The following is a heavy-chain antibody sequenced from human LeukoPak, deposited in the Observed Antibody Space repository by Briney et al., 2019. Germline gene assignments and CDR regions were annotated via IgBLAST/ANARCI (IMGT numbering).Heavy chain of an antibody. V-gene: IGHV4-30-2*01. Sequence: SETLSLTCAVSGGSISSGGYSSSWIRQPPGKGLEWIGYIYHSGSTYYNPSLKSRVTISVDRSKNQFSLKLSSVTAADTAVYYCARASAWVSFDYWGQGTLVTVSS. J-gene: IGHJ4*02. CDR3: ARASAWVSFDY. CDR1: GGSISSGGYS. D-gene: IGHD1-26*01. CDR2: IYHSGST.